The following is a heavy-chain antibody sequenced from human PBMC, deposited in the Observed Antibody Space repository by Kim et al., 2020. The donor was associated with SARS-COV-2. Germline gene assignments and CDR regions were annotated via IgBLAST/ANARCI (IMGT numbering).Heavy chain of an antibody. CDR3: AKDLTNYYGSGSYYNEFDY. D-gene: IGHD3-10*01. Sequence: GGSLRLSCAASGFTFSSYGMHWVRQAPGKGLGWVAVISYDGSNKYYADSVKGRFTISRDNSKNTLYLQMNSLRAEDTAVYYCAKDLTNYYGSGSYYNEFDYWGQGTLVTVSS. V-gene: IGHV3-30*18. CDR2: ISYDGSNK. J-gene: IGHJ4*02. CDR1: GFTFSSYG.